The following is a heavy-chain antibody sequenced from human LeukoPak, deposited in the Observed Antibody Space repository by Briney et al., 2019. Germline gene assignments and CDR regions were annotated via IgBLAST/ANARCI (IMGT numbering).Heavy chain of an antibody. Sequence: GGSLRLSCAASGFTFRNFWMYWVRQAPRKGLVWVSRINGDGSTTNYADSVKGRFTITRDNAKNTLYLQMNSLRDEDTALYSCALFGGGALDIWGQGTMVTVSS. V-gene: IGHV3-74*01. CDR2: INGDGSTT. CDR3: ALFGGGALDI. J-gene: IGHJ3*02. D-gene: IGHD3-16*01. CDR1: GFTFRNFW.